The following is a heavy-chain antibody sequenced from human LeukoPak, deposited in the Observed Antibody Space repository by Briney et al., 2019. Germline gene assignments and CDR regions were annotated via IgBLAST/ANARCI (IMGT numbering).Heavy chain of an antibody. D-gene: IGHD3-22*01. CDR1: GFTFSSYW. J-gene: IGHJ6*02. CDR2: IKQDGSEK. Sequence: GGSLRLSCAASGFTFSSYWMSWVRQAPGKGLEWVANIKQDGSEKHYVDSVKGRFTISRDNAQNSLYLQMNSLRAEDTAVYYCARSLEVVAPYYYYYGMDVWGQGTTVTVPS. CDR3: ARSLEVVAPYYYYYGMDV. V-gene: IGHV3-7*01.